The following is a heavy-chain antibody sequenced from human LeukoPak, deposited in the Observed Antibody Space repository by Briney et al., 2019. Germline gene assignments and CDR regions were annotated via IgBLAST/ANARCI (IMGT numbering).Heavy chain of an antibody. CDR1: GFAFSTYA. J-gene: IGHJ4*02. V-gene: IGHV3-33*01. Sequence: GRSLRLSCAASGFAFSTYAMHWVRQAPGKGLEWVAVIWSDSTNKYYADSVRGRFTISRDNSKNTLYLQMSSLRAEDTAMYYCARDRLTTVTTFHFDYWGQGTLVTVSS. CDR2: IWSDSTNK. D-gene: IGHD4-17*01. CDR3: ARDRLTTVTTFHFDY.